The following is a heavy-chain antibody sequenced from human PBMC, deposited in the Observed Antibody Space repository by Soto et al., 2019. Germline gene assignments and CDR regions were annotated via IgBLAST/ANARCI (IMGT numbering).Heavy chain of an antibody. D-gene: IGHD5-18*01. V-gene: IGHV5-51*01. CDR2: IYPGDSDT. J-gene: IGHJ6*02. CDR1: GYSFTSYW. Sequence: GESLKISCKGSGYSFTSYWIGWVRQMPGKGLEWMGIIYPGDSDTRYSPSFQGQVTISADKSISTAYLQWSSLKASDTATYYCARSRYSYGHYYYGMDVWGQGTTVTVSS. CDR3: ARSRYSYGHYYYGMDV.